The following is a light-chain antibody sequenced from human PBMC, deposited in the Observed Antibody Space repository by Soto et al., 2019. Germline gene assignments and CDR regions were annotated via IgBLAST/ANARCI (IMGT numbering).Light chain of an antibody. V-gene: IGKV3-15*01. Sequence: EIVMTQSPATLSVSPGERATLSCRASQTVSSNLAWYHQKPGQAPWLLIYGASTRATGIPARFSGSGSGTEFTLTIRSLQSEDFAVYYCQQYNNGPRTFGQGTKLEIK. CDR1: QTVSSN. CDR3: QQYNNGPRT. CDR2: GAS. J-gene: IGKJ2*01.